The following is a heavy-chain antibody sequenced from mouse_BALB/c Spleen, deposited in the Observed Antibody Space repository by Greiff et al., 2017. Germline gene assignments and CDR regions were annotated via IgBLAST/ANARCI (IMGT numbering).Heavy chain of an antibody. CDR3: ARVYGKGSMDY. V-gene: IGHV2-6-7*01. D-gene: IGHD2-10*02. CDR2: IWGDGST. J-gene: IGHJ4*01. CDR1: GFSLTGYG. Sequence: VQGVESGPGLVAPSQSLSITCTVSGFSLTGYGVNWVRQPPGKGLEWLGMIWGDGSTDYNSALKSRLSISKDNSKSQVFLKMNSLQTDDTARYYCARVYGKGSMDYWGQGTSVTVSS.